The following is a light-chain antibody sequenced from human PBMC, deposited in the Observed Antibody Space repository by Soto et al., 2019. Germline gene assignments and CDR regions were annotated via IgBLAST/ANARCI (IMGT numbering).Light chain of an antibody. J-gene: IGKJ5*01. CDR1: QSVSSK. V-gene: IGKV3-15*01. CDR3: QPYNDWPPYT. CDR2: DAS. Sequence: EIVMTQSPTTVSVSPGERATLSCRASQSVSSKLAWYQQKPGQPPRLLFFDASARATGVPDRFRGSGSGTEFILTISGLQSEDVAVYYCQPYNDWPPYTFGQGTRLEIK.